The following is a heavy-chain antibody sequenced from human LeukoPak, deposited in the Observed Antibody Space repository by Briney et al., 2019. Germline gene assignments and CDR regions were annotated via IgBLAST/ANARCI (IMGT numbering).Heavy chain of an antibody. Sequence: PSETLSLTCTVSGGSISSSRNYCWGWIRQPPGKGLEWIGSIYYSGNTYYNPSLKSRVTISVDTSNSQFSLKLSSVTAADTAVFYCARQSYSRYYLDYWGQGTLVTVSS. J-gene: IGHJ4*02. CDR2: IYYSGNT. CDR3: ARQSYSRYYLDY. CDR1: GGSISSSRNYC. V-gene: IGHV4-39*01. D-gene: IGHD2-15*01.